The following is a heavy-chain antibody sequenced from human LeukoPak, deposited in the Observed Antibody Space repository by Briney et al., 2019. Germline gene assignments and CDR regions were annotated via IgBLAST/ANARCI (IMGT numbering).Heavy chain of an antibody. CDR2: IFSSGPT. CDR1: GFNVSNNY. Sequence: GGSLRLSCAASGFNVSNNYMNWVRQAPGEGLEWVPVIFSSGPTYYEDSVKGRFTISRDTSKNALYLQMNSLRAEDTAVYYCAISGLGFGEFRGLDYWGQGTLVTVSS. J-gene: IGHJ4*02. CDR3: AISGLGFGEFRGLDY. V-gene: IGHV3-53*01. D-gene: IGHD3-10*01.